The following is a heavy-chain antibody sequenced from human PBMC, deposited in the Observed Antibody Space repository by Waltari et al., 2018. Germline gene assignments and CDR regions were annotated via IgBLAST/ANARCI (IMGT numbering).Heavy chain of an antibody. Sequence: QVQLQQWGAGLLKPSETLSLTCAVYGGSFSGYYWSWIRQPPGKGLEWIGEINHSGSTNYNPVLKRRVTISVDTSKNQFSLKLSSVTAADTAVYYCARAGAVAPLDIWGQGTMVTVSS. J-gene: IGHJ3*02. CDR2: INHSGST. CDR1: GGSFSGYY. D-gene: IGHD6-19*01. V-gene: IGHV4-34*01. CDR3: ARAGAVAPLDI.